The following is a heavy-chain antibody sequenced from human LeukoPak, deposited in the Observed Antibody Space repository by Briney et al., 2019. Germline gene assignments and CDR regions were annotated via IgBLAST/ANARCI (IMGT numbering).Heavy chain of an antibody. D-gene: IGHD2-15*01. CDR1: GGTFSSYA. V-gene: IGHV1-69*04. J-gene: IGHJ4*02. CDR3: ARVTPGYCSGGSCYPLAPGFDY. CDR2: IIPILGIA. Sequence: RASVKVSCKASGGTFSSYAISWVRQAPGQGLEWMGRIIPILGIANYAQKFQGRVTITADKSTSTAYMELSSLRSEDTAVYYCARVTPGYCSGGSCYPLAPGFDYWGQGTLVTVSS.